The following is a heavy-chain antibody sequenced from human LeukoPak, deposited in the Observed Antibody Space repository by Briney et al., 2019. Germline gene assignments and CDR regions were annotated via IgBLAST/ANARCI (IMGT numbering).Heavy chain of an antibody. Sequence: PGGSLRLSCAASGFTFGDYGMSWFRQAPGKGLEFVGLIRSKTYGWAAEYAASVKGRFTISRDDSKSIAYLQMNSLKTEDTALYYCSRDDNRGQENFDYWGQGTLVTVSS. CDR3: SRDDNRGQENFDY. CDR2: IRSKTYGWAA. J-gene: IGHJ4*02. V-gene: IGHV3-49*03. D-gene: IGHD1-14*01. CDR1: GFTFGDYG.